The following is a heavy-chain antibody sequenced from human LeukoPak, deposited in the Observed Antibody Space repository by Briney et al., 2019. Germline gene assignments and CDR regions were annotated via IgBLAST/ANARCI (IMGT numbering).Heavy chain of an antibody. Sequence: SETLSLTCAVSGGSISSGGYSWSWIRQPPGKGLEWIGYIYHSGSTYYNPSLKSRVTISVDRSKNQFSLKLSSVTAADTAVYYCARDGESWFDPWGQGTLVTVSS. CDR3: ARDGESWFDP. V-gene: IGHV4-30-2*01. J-gene: IGHJ5*02. CDR2: IYHSGST. D-gene: IGHD7-27*01. CDR1: GGSISSGGYS.